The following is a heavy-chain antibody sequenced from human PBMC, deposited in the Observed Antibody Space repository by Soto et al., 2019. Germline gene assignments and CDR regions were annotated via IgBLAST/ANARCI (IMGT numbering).Heavy chain of an antibody. CDR1: GASITSAGYS. J-gene: IGHJ4*02. CDR2: VYPTGRP. CDR3: VRDSYSYGFDY. V-gene: IGHV4-30-2*01. D-gene: IGHD5-18*01. Sequence: QLQLQESGSGLVKPSQTLSLTCGVSGASITSAGYSWNWVRQTPGKGLEWIGYVYPTGRPSYNPSLKSRVTMSLERSKNQFSLRLSSVTVADTAVYFCVRDSYSYGFDYWGQGALVTVSS.